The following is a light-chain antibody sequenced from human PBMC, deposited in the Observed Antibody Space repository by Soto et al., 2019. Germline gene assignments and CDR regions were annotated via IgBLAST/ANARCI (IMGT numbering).Light chain of an antibody. J-gene: IGKJ1*01. CDR1: QSVSSY. Sequence: ETVMTQSPDTLSLSPGERATLSCRASQSVSSYLAWYQQKPGQAPRLLIYGASNRATGIPDRFSGSGSGTDFTLTISRLEPEDFAVYYCQQYGSSGTFGQGTKVDIK. V-gene: IGKV3-20*01. CDR3: QQYGSSGT. CDR2: GAS.